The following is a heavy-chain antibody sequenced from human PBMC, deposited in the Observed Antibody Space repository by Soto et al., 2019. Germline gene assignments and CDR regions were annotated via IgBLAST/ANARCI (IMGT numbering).Heavy chain of an antibody. J-gene: IGHJ4*02. Sequence: SETLSLTCTVSGGSISSGDYYWSWIRQPPGKGLEWIGYIYYSGSTYYNPSLKSRVTISVDTSKNQFSLKLSSVTAADTAVYYCPRWGRQPYYYFDYWGQGTLVTVSS. D-gene: IGHD7-27*01. CDR2: IYYSGST. V-gene: IGHV4-30-4*01. CDR1: GGSISSGDYY. CDR3: PRWGRQPYYYFDY.